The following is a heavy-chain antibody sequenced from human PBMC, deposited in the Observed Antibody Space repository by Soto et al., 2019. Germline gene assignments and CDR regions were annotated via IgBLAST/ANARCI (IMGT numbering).Heavy chain of an antibody. CDR3: AGASYSGSYFGAFDI. CDR1: GFTFSSSY. J-gene: IGHJ3*02. V-gene: IGHV3-7*01. Sequence: EVQLVESGGGLVKPGGSLRLSCAASGFTFSSSYMTWVRQAPGKGLEWVANIKQDGSEKNYVDSVRGRFTISRDNVKNSVFLQMNDLRAEDTAVYYCAGASYSGSYFGAFDIWGQGTMVTVSS. CDR2: IKQDGSEK. D-gene: IGHD1-26*01.